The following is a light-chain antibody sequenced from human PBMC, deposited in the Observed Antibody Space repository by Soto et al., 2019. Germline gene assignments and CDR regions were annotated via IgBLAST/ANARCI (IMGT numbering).Light chain of an antibody. V-gene: IGKV1-13*02. CDR3: QQFNSYPIT. J-gene: IGKJ5*01. CDR2: DFS. CDR1: QDIRGA. Sequence: AIQVTQSPSSLSASVGDRVTMTCRASQDIRGALAWYQQKSGKPPNLLIYDFSTLEGGVPSRFSGSGSGTEFTLTISSLQPEDFGTYYCQQFNSYPITFVHGTRLEIK.